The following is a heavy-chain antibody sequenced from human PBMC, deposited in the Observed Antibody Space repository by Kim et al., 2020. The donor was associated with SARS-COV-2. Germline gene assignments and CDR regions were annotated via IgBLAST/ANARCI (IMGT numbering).Heavy chain of an antibody. D-gene: IGHD5-12*01. J-gene: IGHJ4*02. Sequence: YAQKFQGRVTMTEDTSTDTAYMELSSLRSEDTAVYYCATGAIVATITSYWGQGTLVTVSS. CDR3: ATGAIVATITSY. V-gene: IGHV1-24*01.